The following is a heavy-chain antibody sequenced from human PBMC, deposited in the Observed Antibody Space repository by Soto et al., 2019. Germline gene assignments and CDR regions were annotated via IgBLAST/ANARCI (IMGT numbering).Heavy chain of an antibody. Sequence: EVQLLESGGGLVQPGGSLRLSCAAAGFTFSIYAMSWVRQAPGKGLEWVAAISGSVGSTYYADSVKGRFTISRDNSKNTLYLQVNSLSSYATALYYCAKATRGGDSTYSRDYWGQGTTVTVSS. CDR2: ISGSVGST. CDR1: GFTFSIYA. V-gene: IGHV3-23*01. CDR3: AKATRGGDSTYSRDY. D-gene: IGHD4-4*01. J-gene: IGHJ4*01.